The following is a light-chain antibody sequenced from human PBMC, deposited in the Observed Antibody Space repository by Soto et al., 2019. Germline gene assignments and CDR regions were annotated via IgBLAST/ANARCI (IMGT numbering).Light chain of an antibody. CDR2: GAS. J-gene: IGKJ4*01. CDR1: QSLRSSS. Sequence: EIVLTQSPGTLSVSPGERATLSCRASQSLRSSSLAWYQQRLGQAPRLLIYGASRRATGIPDRFSGSGSGTDFTLTISSLEPEDFAVYYCQQYCSSPLTFGGGTKVEIK. CDR3: QQYCSSPLT. V-gene: IGKV3-20*01.